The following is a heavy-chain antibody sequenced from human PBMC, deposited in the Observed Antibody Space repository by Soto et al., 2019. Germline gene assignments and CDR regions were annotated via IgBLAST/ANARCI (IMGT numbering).Heavy chain of an antibody. CDR1: GYTFTDYG. CDR2: IHTYNGHT. Sequence: QVQLVQSGAEVKKPGASVKVYCKASGYTFTDYGISWVRQAPGQGVEWMGWIHTYNGHTNYAQKVQGRVTMTTDTSTSTAYMELRSLRPDDTAVYYCARDAQYSSRWHPIDFWGQGTLVTVSS. D-gene: IGHD6-13*01. V-gene: IGHV1-18*01. J-gene: IGHJ4*02. CDR3: ARDAQYSSRWHPIDF.